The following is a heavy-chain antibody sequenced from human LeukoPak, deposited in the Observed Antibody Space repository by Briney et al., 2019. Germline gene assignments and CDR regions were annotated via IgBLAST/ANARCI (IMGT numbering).Heavy chain of an antibody. CDR3: AKYCSGGSCYFAFDI. J-gene: IGHJ3*02. CDR2: IYYSGST. V-gene: IGHV4-59*01. Sequence: YIYYSGSTNYNPSLKSRVTISVDTSKNQFSLKLSSVTAADTAVYYCAKYCSGGSCYFAFDIWGQGTMVTVSS. D-gene: IGHD2-15*01.